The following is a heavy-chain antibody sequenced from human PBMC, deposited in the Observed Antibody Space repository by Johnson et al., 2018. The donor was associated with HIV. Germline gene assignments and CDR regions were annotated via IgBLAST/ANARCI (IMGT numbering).Heavy chain of an antibody. D-gene: IGHD2-15*01. CDR3: ARERYGSQAIDAFDI. Sequence: QVQLVESGGGVVQPGRSLRLSCAASGFTFSSYAMHWVRQAPGKGLEWVAVISYDGSNKYYADSVKGRFTISRDTSKNTLNLQMNSLRAEDTAVYHCARERYGSQAIDAFDIWGQGTMVTVSS. CDR1: GFTFSSYA. J-gene: IGHJ3*02. V-gene: IGHV3-30-3*01. CDR2: ISYDGSNK.